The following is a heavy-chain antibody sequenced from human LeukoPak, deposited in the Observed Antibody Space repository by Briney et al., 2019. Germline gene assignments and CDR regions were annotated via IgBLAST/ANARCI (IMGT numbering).Heavy chain of an antibody. CDR2: ISGSGNGGSI. D-gene: IGHD3-22*01. Sequence: GGSLRLSCSASGFVFSIYTMYWVRQAPGKGAEYVSTISGSGNGGSIYYADSVKGRFNIPRDNSKNTLYLQMNSLSAEDTAVYYCARGPYYYDSSGYWLEYFQHWGQGTLVTVSS. V-gene: IGHV3-64*04. CDR3: ARGPYYYDSSGYWLEYFQH. J-gene: IGHJ1*01. CDR1: GFVFSIYT.